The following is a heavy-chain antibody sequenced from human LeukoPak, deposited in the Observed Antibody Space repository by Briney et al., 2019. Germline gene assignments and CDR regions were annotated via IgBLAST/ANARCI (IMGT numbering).Heavy chain of an antibody. CDR2: INPSGGRT. CDR3: ARVISVWGCGGDCYSYYYMDV. Sequence: ASVKVSCKASGYTFTSYYMHWVRQAPGQGLEWMGIINPSGGRTSYAQKFQGRVSMTRDMSTSTVYMELSSLRSEDTAVYYCARVISVWGCGGDCYSYYYMDVWGKGTTVTVSS. D-gene: IGHD2-21*02. CDR1: GYTFTSYY. J-gene: IGHJ6*03. V-gene: IGHV1-46*01.